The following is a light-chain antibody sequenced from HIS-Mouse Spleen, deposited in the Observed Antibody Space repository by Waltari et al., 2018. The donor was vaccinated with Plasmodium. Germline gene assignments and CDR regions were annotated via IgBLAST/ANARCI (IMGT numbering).Light chain of an antibody. CDR1: QGISSY. CDR2: AAS. CDR3: QQYYSFPYT. Sequence: AIWMTQSPSLPSASTGDSIPPSCRRSQGISSYLAWYQQKPGKAPGLLIYAASTLESGVPARFSGSGSGTDFTLTISCLQSEDFATYYCQQYYSFPYTFGQGTKLEIK. V-gene: IGKV1D-8*02. J-gene: IGKJ2*01.